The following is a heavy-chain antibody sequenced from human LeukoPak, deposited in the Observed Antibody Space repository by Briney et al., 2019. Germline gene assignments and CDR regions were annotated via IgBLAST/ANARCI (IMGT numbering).Heavy chain of an antibody. CDR2: IKQDGREK. D-gene: IGHD3-22*01. V-gene: IGHV3-7*05. CDR1: GFTFSTYW. J-gene: IGHJ4*02. Sequence: GGSLRLSCAASGFTFSTYWMSWVRQAPGKGLEWVANIKQDGREKYYVDSVKGRFTISRDNAKNSLYLQLSTLRAEDTAVYYCARDRLVVASGLAYWGQGTLVTVSS. CDR3: ARDRLVVASGLAY.